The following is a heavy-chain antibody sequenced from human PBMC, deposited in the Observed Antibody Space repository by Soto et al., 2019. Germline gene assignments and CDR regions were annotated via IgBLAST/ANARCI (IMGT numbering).Heavy chain of an antibody. J-gene: IGHJ3*02. V-gene: IGHV3-21*01. CDR1: GFAVSSTY. CDR2: ISRSAGNT. CDR3: ARDQVPGLDAFDI. Sequence: EVQLVESGGGLIQPGGSLRLSCAASGFAVSSTYMSWVRQAPGKGLEWVSSISRSAGNTYYADSVKGRFTISRDNAKNSMYLQMNSLRAEDTAVYYCARDQVPGLDAFDIWGQGTMVTVSS.